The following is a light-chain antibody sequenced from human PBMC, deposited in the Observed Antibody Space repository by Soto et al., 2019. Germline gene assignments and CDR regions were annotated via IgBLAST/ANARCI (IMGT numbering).Light chain of an antibody. CDR2: WAS. CDR3: HQYYSTPRT. J-gene: IGKJ1*01. CDR1: QRGLYSTNNKNY. V-gene: IGKV4-1*01. Sequence: IVMTQSPDSLAVSLGEAATIMCKSSQRGLYSTNNKNYLSWYQQTPGQPPKLLIYWASTRESGVPDRFSGSGSGTDFPLTISSLQAEGVAVYYCHQYYSTPRTFSQATQVEIK.